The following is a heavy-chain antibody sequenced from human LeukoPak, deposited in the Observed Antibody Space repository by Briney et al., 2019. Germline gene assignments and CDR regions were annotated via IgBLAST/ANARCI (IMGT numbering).Heavy chain of an antibody. CDR3: ARDATTTVGWVYMDV. V-gene: IGHV3-48*03. J-gene: IGHJ6*03. CDR1: GFTFSTYE. CDR2: ISNSGDTI. Sequence: GGSLRHSCAASGFTFSTYEVNWVRQAPGKGLEWLAHISNSGDTIHYATSVEDRFTISRDNAKNSVYLQMNSLRVEDTALYYCARDATTTVGWVYMDVWGKGTAVTIS. D-gene: IGHD4-11*01.